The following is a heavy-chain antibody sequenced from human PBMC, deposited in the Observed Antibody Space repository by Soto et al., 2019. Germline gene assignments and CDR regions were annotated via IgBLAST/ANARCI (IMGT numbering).Heavy chain of an antibody. CDR3: ARSRGTYRYDS. Sequence: ASVKVSCKASGYISTSYEINWVRQATGQGLEWMGWINPNRGNTGYAQNFQGRVTMTTNTSVSTVYMELSSLKFEDTAVYYCARSRGTYRYDSWGQGTLVTVSS. D-gene: IGHD3-16*02. V-gene: IGHV1-8*01. CDR1: GYISTSYE. J-gene: IGHJ5*01. CDR2: INPNRGNT.